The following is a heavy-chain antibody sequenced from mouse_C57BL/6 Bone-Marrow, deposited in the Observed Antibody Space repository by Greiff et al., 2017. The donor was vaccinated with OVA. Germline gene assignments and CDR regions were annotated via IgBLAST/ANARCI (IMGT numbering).Heavy chain of an antibody. CDR2: IDPSDSYT. Sequence: QVQLQQPGAELVKPGASVKLSCKASGYTFTSYWMQWVKQRPGQGLEWIGEIDPSDSYTNYNQKFKGKATLTVDTSSSTAYMQLSSLTSEDSAVYNCGRDTTVVATDYWGQGTTLTVSS. V-gene: IGHV1-50*01. CDR1: GYTFTSYW. CDR3: GRDTTVVATDY. J-gene: IGHJ2*01. D-gene: IGHD1-1*01.